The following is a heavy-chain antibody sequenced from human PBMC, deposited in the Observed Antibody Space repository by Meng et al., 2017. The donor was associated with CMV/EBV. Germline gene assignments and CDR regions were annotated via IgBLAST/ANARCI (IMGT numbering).Heavy chain of an antibody. J-gene: IGHJ6*02. CDR2: IRSKANSYAT. V-gene: IGHV3-73*01. CDR1: GFTFSGSA. CDR3: TRQDGMDV. Sequence: GTLKISFAASGFTFSGSAMHWVRQASGKGLEWVGRIRSKANSYATAYAASVKGRFTISRDDSKNTAYLQMNSLKTEDTAVYYCTRQDGMDVWGQGTTVTVSS.